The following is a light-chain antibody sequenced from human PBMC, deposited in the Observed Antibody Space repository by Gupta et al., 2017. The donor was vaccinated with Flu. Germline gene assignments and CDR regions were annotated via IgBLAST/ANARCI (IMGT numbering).Light chain of an antibody. J-gene: IGKJ1*01. CDR3: QQYYSTPPWT. CDR1: QSVLYSSNNKNY. Sequence: DIVMPQSPDSLAVSLGGRATINCKSSQSVLYSSNNKNYLAWYQQKPGQPPKMLIYWESTRESGVPDRVSGSGSGTDFTLTISSLQAEDVAVYYCQQYYSTPPWTFGQGTKVEIK. CDR2: WES. V-gene: IGKV4-1*01.